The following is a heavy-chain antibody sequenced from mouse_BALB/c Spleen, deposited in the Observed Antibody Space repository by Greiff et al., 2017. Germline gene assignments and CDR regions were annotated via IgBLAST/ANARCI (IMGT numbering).Heavy chain of an antibody. D-gene: IGHD1-1*01. V-gene: IGHV5-6-5*01. CDR2: ISSGGST. CDR1: GFTFSSYA. Sequence: DVQLVESGGGLVKPGGSLKLSCAASGFTFSSYAMSWVRQTPEKRLEWVASISSGGSTYYPDSVKGRFTISRDNARNILYLQMSSLRSEDTAMYYCAREVNYGSSPYYFDYWGQGTTLTVSS. J-gene: IGHJ2*01. CDR3: AREVNYGSSPYYFDY.